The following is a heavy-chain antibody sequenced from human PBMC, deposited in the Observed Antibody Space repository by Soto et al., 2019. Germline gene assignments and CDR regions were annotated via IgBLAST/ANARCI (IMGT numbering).Heavy chain of an antibody. V-gene: IGHV1-8*01. D-gene: IGHD5-12*01. CDR1: GYTFISYD. CDR2: MNPNTGDT. Sequence: QVQLVQSGAEVKTPGASVKVSCKASGYTFISYDINWVRQATGQGLEWMGWMNPNTGDTGYAQKFQGRVTMTRNTSIDPTNLEFSSLSADYTAVYLCARGAGYMFDHWGQGTLVTVSS. CDR3: ARGAGYMFDH. J-gene: IGHJ4*02.